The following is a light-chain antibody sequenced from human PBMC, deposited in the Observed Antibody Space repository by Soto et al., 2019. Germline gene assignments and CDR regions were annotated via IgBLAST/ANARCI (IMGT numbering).Light chain of an antibody. CDR1: QPVSSNY. CDR3: QHYNSYSEA. Sequence: EIILTQSPDTLCLSPGERATLACRASQPVSSNYLAWCQQRPGQAPRLLIYGASTRATGVPARFSGDGSGTEFTLTISSLRPDDFATYYCQHYNSYSEAFGQGTKVDIK. CDR2: GAS. V-gene: IGKV3D-7*01. J-gene: IGKJ1*01.